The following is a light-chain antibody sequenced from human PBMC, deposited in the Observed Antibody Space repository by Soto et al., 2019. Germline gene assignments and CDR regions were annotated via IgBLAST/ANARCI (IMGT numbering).Light chain of an antibody. CDR1: QSVNSN. J-gene: IGKJ1*01. V-gene: IGKV3-15*01. CDR3: QQYNSWPLT. CDR2: AAS. Sequence: PGERASLSCRASQSVNSNLAWYQQNPGQPPRLLIYAASARATGVPARFSGSGSGTEFTLTISSLQSEDFAIYFCQQYNSWPLTVGQGTKVEI.